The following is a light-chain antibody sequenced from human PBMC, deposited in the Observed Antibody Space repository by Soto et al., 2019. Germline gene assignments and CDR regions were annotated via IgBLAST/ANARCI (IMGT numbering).Light chain of an antibody. V-gene: IGLV2-14*01. CDR3: SSNTVSVAPYV. CDR1: SSDVGNGYDS. CDR2: EVT. Sequence: QSVLTQPASVSGSPGQSITISCSGSSSDVGNGYDSVSWYQQHPGKAPKLIIYEVTNRPSGVSSRFPGSKSGNTASLTISGLQAEDEADYYCSSNTVSVAPYVFGTGTKVTVL. J-gene: IGLJ1*01.